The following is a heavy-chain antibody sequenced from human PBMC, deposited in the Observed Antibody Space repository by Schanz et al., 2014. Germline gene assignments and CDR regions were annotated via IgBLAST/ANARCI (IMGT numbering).Heavy chain of an antibody. J-gene: IGHJ3*02. D-gene: IGHD2-15*01. Sequence: EVQLVESGGGLVQPGGSLRLSCAASGFTFRDYGMNWVRQAPGKGLEWVSYISSSSSSIYYADFVKGRFTISRDNAKNSLYLQMTSLRAEDAAVYYCARDISPESRGPLYYDAFDIWGQGTVVTVSS. CDR2: ISSSSSSI. V-gene: IGHV3-48*01. CDR3: ARDISPESRGPLYYDAFDI. CDR1: GFTFRDYG.